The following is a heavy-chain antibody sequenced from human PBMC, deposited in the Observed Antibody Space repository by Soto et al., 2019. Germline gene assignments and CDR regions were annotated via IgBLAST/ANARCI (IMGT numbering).Heavy chain of an antibody. V-gene: IGHV4-59*01. CDR1: GGSISSYY. CDR2: IYYSEST. CDR3: ARWRYVYSFDY. J-gene: IGHJ4*02. Sequence: SETLSLTCTVPGGSISSYYWSWIRQPPGKGLEWIGYIYYSESTNYNPSHKRRDTISEDTSKNQISQKLNTITDADTAVYYCARWRYVYSFDYWGQGTLVTVS. D-gene: IGHD5-18*01.